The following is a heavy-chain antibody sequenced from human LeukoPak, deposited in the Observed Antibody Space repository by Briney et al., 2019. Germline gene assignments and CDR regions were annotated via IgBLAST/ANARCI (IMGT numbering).Heavy chain of an antibody. V-gene: IGHV3-7*05. CDR3: ARDPYSSNWLDGFDI. Sequence: PGGSLRLSCVVSGFTFSSYWMSWVRQAPGKGLEWVANIKQDGSEKYYVDSVKGRFTISRDNAKNSLYLQMNSLRAEDTAVYYCARDPYSSNWLDGFDIWGQGTLVSVSS. CDR1: GFTFSSYW. D-gene: IGHD6-13*01. J-gene: IGHJ4*02. CDR2: IKQDGSEK.